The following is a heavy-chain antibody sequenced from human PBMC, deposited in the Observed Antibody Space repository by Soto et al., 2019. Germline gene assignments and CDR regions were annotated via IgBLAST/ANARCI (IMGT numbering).Heavy chain of an antibody. CDR2: IHFDGSTT. CDR1: GFTFSSYW. V-gene: IGHV3-74*01. CDR3: AIDAYIRGYSQFDY. D-gene: IGHD2-15*01. J-gene: IGHJ4*02. Sequence: EVQLVESGGGLVQPGGSLRLSCAASGFTFSSYWMHWVRQVPGKGLVWVSRIHFDGSTTHYADSVKGRFTISRDNAPNTVSLQINRLIAEDKSVYYCAIDAYIRGYSQFDYWGQVTLVTVSS.